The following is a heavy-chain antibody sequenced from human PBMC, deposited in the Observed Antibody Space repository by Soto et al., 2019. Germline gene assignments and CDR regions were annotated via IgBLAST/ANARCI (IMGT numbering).Heavy chain of an antibody. D-gene: IGHD6-19*01. CDR2: ISGSGDNT. CDR1: GFTFSNYA. V-gene: IGHV3-23*01. Sequence: GGSLRLSCAASGFTFSNYAMSWVRQAPGKGLEWVSSISGSGDNTYFADSVKGRFTISRDNSKNTLYLQINSLRAEDTAVYFCAKELVNSGWTYFDYWGQGTLVPVSS. J-gene: IGHJ4*02. CDR3: AKELVNSGWTYFDY.